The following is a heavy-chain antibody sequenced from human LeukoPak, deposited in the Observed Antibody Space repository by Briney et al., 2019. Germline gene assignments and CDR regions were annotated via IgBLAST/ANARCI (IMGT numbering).Heavy chain of an antibody. Sequence: SETLSLTCTVSGGSISSYYWSWIRQPPGKGLEWIGYIYYSGSTNYNPSLKSRVTISVDTSKNQFSLKLSSVTAADTAVYYCARDVPKPPDYYGSGSLYPYWGQGTLVTVSS. CDR3: ARDVPKPPDYYGSGSLYPY. CDR2: IYYSGST. CDR1: GGSISSYY. V-gene: IGHV4-59*01. D-gene: IGHD3-10*01. J-gene: IGHJ4*02.